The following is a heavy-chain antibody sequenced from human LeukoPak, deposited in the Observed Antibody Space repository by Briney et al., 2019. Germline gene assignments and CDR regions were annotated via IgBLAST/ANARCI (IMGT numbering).Heavy chain of an antibody. CDR1: GFTFSSYS. CDR3: ARDLPPGSTGWYLGY. Sequence: PGGSLRLSCAASGFTFSSYSMNWVRQAPGKGLEWISYISSSSGTIYYADSVKGRFTISRDNAKNSVDPQMSSLRDEDTAVYYCARDLPPGSTGWYLGYWGQGTLVTVSS. CDR2: ISSSSGTI. V-gene: IGHV3-48*02. J-gene: IGHJ4*02. D-gene: IGHD6-19*01.